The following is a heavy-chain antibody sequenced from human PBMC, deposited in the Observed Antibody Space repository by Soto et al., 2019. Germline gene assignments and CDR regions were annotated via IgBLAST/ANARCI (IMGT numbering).Heavy chain of an antibody. V-gene: IGHV1-69*13. Sequence: SVKVSCKDSGGLFSSYAISWVRQAPGQGLEWMGGIIPVFATPYYAQKFQGRVTITADESMKTAYMELSSLRSEDTAMYYCARGDSPYVWFNEFWGQGSLVTVSS. D-gene: IGHD3-16*01. J-gene: IGHJ4*02. CDR1: GGLFSSYA. CDR2: IIPVFATP. CDR3: ARGDSPYVWFNEF.